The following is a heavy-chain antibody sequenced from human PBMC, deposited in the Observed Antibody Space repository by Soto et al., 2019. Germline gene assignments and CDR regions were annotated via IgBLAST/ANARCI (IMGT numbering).Heavy chain of an antibody. CDR2: FYYTGSI. CDR3: ARVPDV. J-gene: IGHJ6*02. CDR1: GDSVSSGNYY. V-gene: IGHV4-61*01. Sequence: SETLSLTCTVSGDSVSSGNYYWSWIRQPPGKGLEWIGYFYYTGSINYNPSLKSRVTISVDRSKNQFSLKLSSVTAADTAVYYCARVPDVWGQGTTVTVSS.